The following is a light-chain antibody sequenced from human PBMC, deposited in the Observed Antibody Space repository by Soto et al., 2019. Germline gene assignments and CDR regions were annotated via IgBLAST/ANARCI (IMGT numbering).Light chain of an antibody. CDR1: QSVGTN. V-gene: IGKV3-15*01. CDR2: GAS. CDR3: QHYNNWPPWT. Sequence: IVMTQSPATLSVSPGEGATLSCTASQSVGTNLAWYQQEPGQAPRLLIYGASTRATGIAARFSGGGSGTEFTLTINRLQAEDFAVYYCQHYNNWPPWTFGQGTKVEIK. J-gene: IGKJ1*01.